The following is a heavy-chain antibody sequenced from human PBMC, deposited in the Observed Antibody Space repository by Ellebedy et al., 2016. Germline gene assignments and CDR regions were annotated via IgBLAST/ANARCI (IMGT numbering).Heavy chain of an antibody. CDR3: AAAAGHPNYYYYGMDV. CDR1: GGTFSSYA. CDR2: IIPILGIA. J-gene: IGHJ6*02. V-gene: IGHV1-69*04. Sequence: ASVKVSCKASGGTFSSYAISWVRQAPGQGLKWMGRIIPILGIANYAQKFQGRVTITADKSTGTAYMELSSLRSEDTAVYYCAAAAGHPNYYYYGMDVWGQGTTVTVSS. D-gene: IGHD1-14*01.